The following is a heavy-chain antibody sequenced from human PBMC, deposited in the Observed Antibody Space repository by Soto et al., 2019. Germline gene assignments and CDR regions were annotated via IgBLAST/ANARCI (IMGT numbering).Heavy chain of an antibody. CDR1: GFTFSSYA. V-gene: IGHV3-23*01. CDR2: ISGSGGST. CDR3: AKDYNRKRITMIVVAQDDDFDY. J-gene: IGHJ4*02. D-gene: IGHD3-22*01. Sequence: GGSLRLSCAASGFTFSSYAMSWVRQAPGKGLEWVSAISGSGGSTYYADSVKGRFTISRDNSKNTLYLQMNSLRAEDTAVYYCAKDYNRKRITMIVVAQDDDFDYWGQGTRVSVAS.